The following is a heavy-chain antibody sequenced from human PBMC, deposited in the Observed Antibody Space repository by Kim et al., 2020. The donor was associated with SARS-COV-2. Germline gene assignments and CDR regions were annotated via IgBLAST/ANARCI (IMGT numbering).Heavy chain of an antibody. CDR3: AKGVSYYDFWRETLGYYYGMDV. J-gene: IGHJ6*02. Sequence: GGSLRLSCAASGFTFSSYGMHWVRQAPGKGLEWVAVISYDGSNKYYADSVKGRFTISRDNSKNTLYLQMNSLRAEDTAVYYCAKGVSYYDFWRETLGYYYGMDVWGQGTTVTVSS. CDR2: ISYDGSNK. CDR1: GFTFSSYG. D-gene: IGHD3-3*01. V-gene: IGHV3-30*18.